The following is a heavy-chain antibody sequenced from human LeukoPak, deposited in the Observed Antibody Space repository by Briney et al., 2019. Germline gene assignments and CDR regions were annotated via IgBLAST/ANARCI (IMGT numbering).Heavy chain of an antibody. D-gene: IGHD6-13*01. V-gene: IGHV3-33*01. J-gene: IGHJ4*02. CDR3: ARGYYSSSRFDS. Sequence: GRSLRLSCAASGFTFSSYGMHWVRQAPGKGLEWVAVIWYDGSNKYYADSVKGRFTISRDNAENTLYMRMNSLRPEDTAVYYCARGYYSSSRFDSWGQGTLVTVSS. CDR2: IWYDGSNK. CDR1: GFTFSSYG.